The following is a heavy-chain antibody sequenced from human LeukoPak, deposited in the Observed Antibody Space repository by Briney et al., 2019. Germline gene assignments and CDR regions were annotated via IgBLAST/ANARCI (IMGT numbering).Heavy chain of an antibody. V-gene: IGHV4-59*08. CDR2: IYYSGST. D-gene: IGHD4-23*01. CDR1: GGSISSYY. Sequence: SETLSLTCTVSGGSISSYYWSWIRQPPGKGLEWIGYIYYSGSTNYNPSLKSRVTISVDTSKKQFSLKLSSVTAADTAVYYCARYSDGGSSDYFDYWGQGTLVTVSS. J-gene: IGHJ4*02. CDR3: ARYSDGGSSDYFDY.